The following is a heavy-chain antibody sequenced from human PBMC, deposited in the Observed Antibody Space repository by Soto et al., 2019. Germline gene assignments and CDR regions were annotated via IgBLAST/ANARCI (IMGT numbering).Heavy chain of an antibody. CDR1: CYTFTSYG. CDR2: ISAYNGNT. V-gene: IGHV1-18*01. D-gene: IGHD2-15*01. CDR3: AREARLAYCSGCCCYSSDAFDI. Sequence: ASVKVSCKASCYTFTSYGISWVRQAPGQGLEWMGWISAYNGNTNYAQKLQGRVTMTTDTSTSTAYLELRSLRSDDTAVYYCAREARLAYCSGCCCYSSDAFDIWGQGTMVTVSS. J-gene: IGHJ3*02.